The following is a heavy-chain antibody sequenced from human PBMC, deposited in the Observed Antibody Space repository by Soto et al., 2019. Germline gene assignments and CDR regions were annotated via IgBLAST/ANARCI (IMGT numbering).Heavy chain of an antibody. CDR1: GFSLSTSGVG. J-gene: IGHJ2*01. D-gene: IGHD2-2*01. CDR2: IYWDADK. V-gene: IGHV2-5*02. Sequence: QITLKESGPTLVNPTQTLTLTCTFSGFSLSTSGVGVGWIRQPPGKALEWLALIYWDADKRYSPSLKSRLTITKDTSKNQVVLTMTNMDPVDTATYYCAHSKRLVPAAFWYFDLWGRGTLVTVSS. CDR3: AHSKRLVPAAFWYFDL.